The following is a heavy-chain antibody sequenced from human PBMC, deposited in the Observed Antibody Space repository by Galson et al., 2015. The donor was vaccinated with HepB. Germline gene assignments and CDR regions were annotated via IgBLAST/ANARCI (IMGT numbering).Heavy chain of an antibody. CDR1: GGTFTSYY. CDR2: INPSGGST. D-gene: IGHD6-19*01. V-gene: IGHV1-46*01. J-gene: IGHJ5*02. Sequence: SVKVSCKASGGTFTSYYMHWVRQAPGQGLEWMGIINPSGGSTSYAQKFQGRVTMTRDTSTSTVYTELSSLRSEDTAVYYCARQWLENSPISANWFDPWGQGTLVAVSS. CDR3: ARQWLENSPISANWFDP.